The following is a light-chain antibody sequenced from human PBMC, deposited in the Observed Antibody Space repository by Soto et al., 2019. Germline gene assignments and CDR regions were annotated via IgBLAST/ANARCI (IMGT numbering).Light chain of an antibody. CDR3: QTWGSGIVV. CDR1: SGQSNYA. V-gene: IGLV4-69*01. J-gene: IGLJ2*01. CDR2: LNSDGSH. Sequence: QSVLTQSPSACASLEASVKLTCTVSSGQSNYAIAWHQQQSEKGPRYLMKLNSDGSHSKGDGIPDRFSGSSSGAERYLTISSLQSEDEADYYCQTWGSGIVVFGGGTKVTVL.